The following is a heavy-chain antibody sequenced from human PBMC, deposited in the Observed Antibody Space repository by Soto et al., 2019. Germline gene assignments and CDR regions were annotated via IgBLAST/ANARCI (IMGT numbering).Heavy chain of an antibody. D-gene: IGHD3-3*01. CDR3: ANLGTIFGVVNEIHGMDV. CDR2: ISFDGDHK. CDR1: GFTFSSYG. V-gene: IGHV3-30*18. Sequence: GGSLRLSCAASGFTFSSYGMHWVRQAPGKGLQWVAVISFDGDHKYYADSVKGRFTISRDNSKNTLYLQMNSLRVEDTAVYYCANLGTIFGVVNEIHGMDVWGQGTTVTVSS. J-gene: IGHJ6*02.